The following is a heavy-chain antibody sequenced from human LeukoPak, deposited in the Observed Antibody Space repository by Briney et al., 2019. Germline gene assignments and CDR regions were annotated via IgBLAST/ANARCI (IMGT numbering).Heavy chain of an antibody. J-gene: IGHJ4*02. CDR1: GYTFTGYY. CDR2: INPNSGGT. Sequence: ASVKVSCKASGYTFTGYYMHWVRQAPGQGLEWMGWINPNSGGTNYAQKFQGWVIMTRDTSISTAYMELSRLRSDDTAVYYCPRDPKYSSSWYFDYWGQGTLVTASS. CDR3: PRDPKYSSSWYFDY. D-gene: IGHD6-13*01. V-gene: IGHV1-2*04.